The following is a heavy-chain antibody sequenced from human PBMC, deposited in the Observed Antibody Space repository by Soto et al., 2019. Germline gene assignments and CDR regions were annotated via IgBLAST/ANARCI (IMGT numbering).Heavy chain of an antibody. J-gene: IGHJ6*02. CDR2: ILPIFGTA. Sequence: VQLVQSGAEVQKPGSSVKLSCTASGGTFNRSTISWVRQAPGQGLGWMGGILPIFGTANYAQKFQGRVAIIADESTSAAYMELRSLRSEDTAVYYCALWGFRDGNNSKYNYSGMDVWGQGTTVTVSS. CDR1: GGTFNRST. CDR3: ALWGFRDGNNSKYNYSGMDV. V-gene: IGHV1-69*01. D-gene: IGHD1-1*01.